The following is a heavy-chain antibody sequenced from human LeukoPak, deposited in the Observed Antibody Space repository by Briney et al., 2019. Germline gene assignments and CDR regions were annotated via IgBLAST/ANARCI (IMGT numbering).Heavy chain of an antibody. CDR1: GGSFSGYY. CDR2: ISRRGNT. CDR3: ARHGEYCFDY. D-gene: IGHD3-10*01. J-gene: IGHJ4*02. V-gene: IGHV4-34*01. Sequence: SETLSLTCAVYGGSFSGYYWSWIRQPPGKGLEWIGQISRRGNTSYNPSLKSRVTISVDTSKNQLSLKLSTVTAADTALYYCARHGEYCFDYWGQGTLVTVYS.